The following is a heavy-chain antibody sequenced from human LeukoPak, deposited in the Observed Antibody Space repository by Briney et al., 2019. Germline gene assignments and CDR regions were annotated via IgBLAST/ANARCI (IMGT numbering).Heavy chain of an antibody. Sequence: SETLSLTCAVYGGSFSGYYWSWIRQPPGKGLEWIGEINHSGSTNYNPSLKSRVTISVDTSKNQFSLKLSSVTAADTAVYYCARFGGPWGAFDIWGQGTMVTVSS. CDR3: ARFGGPWGAFDI. CDR2: INHSGST. V-gene: IGHV4-34*01. D-gene: IGHD3-10*01. CDR1: GGSFSGYY. J-gene: IGHJ3*02.